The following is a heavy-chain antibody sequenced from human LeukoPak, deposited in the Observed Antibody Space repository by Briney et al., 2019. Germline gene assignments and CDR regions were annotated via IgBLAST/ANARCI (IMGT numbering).Heavy chain of an antibody. V-gene: IGHV3-9*01. Sequence: GGSLRRSCAASGFTFDDYAMHWVRQAPGKGLEWVSGISWNSGSIGYADSVKGRFTISRDNAKNSLYLQMNSLRAEDTALYYCAKGGGYYDSSGEGIHDAFDIWGQGTMVTVSS. CDR2: ISWNSGSI. J-gene: IGHJ3*02. CDR1: GFTFDDYA. CDR3: AKGGGYYDSSGEGIHDAFDI. D-gene: IGHD3-22*01.